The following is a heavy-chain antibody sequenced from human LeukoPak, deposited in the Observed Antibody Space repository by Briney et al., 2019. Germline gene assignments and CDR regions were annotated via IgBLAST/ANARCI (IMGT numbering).Heavy chain of an antibody. Sequence: GSLRLSCAASGFTFSSYSMNWVRQPPGKGLEWIGSIYYSGSTYYNPSLKSRVTISVDTSKNQFSLKLSSVTAADTAVYYCARQRAMGLWFGELLYDWGQGTLVTVSS. CDR3: ARQRAMGLWFGELLYD. V-gene: IGHV4-39*01. J-gene: IGHJ4*02. CDR1: GFTFSSYSMN. D-gene: IGHD3-10*01. CDR2: IYYSGST.